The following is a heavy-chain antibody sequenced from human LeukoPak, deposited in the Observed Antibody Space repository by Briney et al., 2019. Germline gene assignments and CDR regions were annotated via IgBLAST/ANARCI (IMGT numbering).Heavy chain of an antibody. Sequence: GASVKVSCKASGYTFSDYYMHWVRQAPAQGLEWMAWISPDSVEKKYAQKFQGRVTITRDTSISTAYMELSRLTSDDTAVYYCARKRGVGVDTNAFDIWGQGTMVTVSS. CDR3: ARKRGVGVDTNAFDI. CDR2: ISPDSVEK. CDR1: GYTFSDYY. D-gene: IGHD3-3*01. J-gene: IGHJ3*02. V-gene: IGHV1-2*02.